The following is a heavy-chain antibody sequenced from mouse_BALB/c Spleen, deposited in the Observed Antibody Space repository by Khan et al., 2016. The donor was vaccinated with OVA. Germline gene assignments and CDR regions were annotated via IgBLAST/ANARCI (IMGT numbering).Heavy chain of an antibody. J-gene: IGHJ3*01. Sequence: VQLQQSGPELVKPGASVKTSCKASGHTFSSSVMHWVKQKPGQGLEWIGYIYPYNDGAEYNEKFKGKAILTSAQSSRTAYMELSSLTSEDSAVYYCARVGYYGKGFAYWGQGTLVTVSA. CDR3: ARVGYYGKGFAY. CDR2: IYPYNDGA. CDR1: GHTFSSSV. D-gene: IGHD2-1*01. V-gene: IGHV1S136*01.